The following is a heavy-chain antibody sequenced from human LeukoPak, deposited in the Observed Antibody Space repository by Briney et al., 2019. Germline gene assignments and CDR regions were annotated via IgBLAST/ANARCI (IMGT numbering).Heavy chain of an antibody. CDR2: IRYDGSNK. CDR3: ANQCSSTSCYDY. Sequence: GGSLRLSCAASGFTLSSYGMHWVRQAPGKGLAWVAFIRYDGSNKYYADSVKGRFTISRDNSKNTLYLQMNSLRAEDTAVYYCANQCSSTSCYDYWGQGTLVTVSS. CDR1: GFTLSSYG. V-gene: IGHV3-30*02. J-gene: IGHJ4*02. D-gene: IGHD2-2*01.